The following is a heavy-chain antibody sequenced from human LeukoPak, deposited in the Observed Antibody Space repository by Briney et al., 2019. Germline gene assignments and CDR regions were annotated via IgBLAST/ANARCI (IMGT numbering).Heavy chain of an antibody. CDR1: GFTVSSNY. V-gene: IGHV3-66*01. Sequence: GGSLRLSCAASGFTVSSNYKSWVRQAPGKGLELVSVIYSGGSTYYADSVNGRFTISRDNSKNTLYLQMNSPRAEDTAVYYCARGDYYDSSGYCYPSDYWGQGTLVTVSS. CDR3: ARGDYYDSSGYCYPSDY. J-gene: IGHJ4*02. D-gene: IGHD3-22*01. CDR2: IYSGGST.